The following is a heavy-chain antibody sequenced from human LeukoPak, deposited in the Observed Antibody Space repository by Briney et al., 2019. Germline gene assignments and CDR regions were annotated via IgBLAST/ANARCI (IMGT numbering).Heavy chain of an antibody. J-gene: IGHJ6*04. D-gene: IGHD2-15*01. V-gene: IGHV1-8*01. CDR1: GYTFTSYD. CDR2: MNPNSGNT. Sequence: VASVKVSCKASGYTFTSYDINWVRQATGQGLEWMGWMNPNSGNTGYAQKFQGRVTMTRNTSISTAYMELSSLRSEDTAVYYCARGVSPTPGVAPYSYYYGMDVWGKGTTVTVSS. CDR3: ARGVSPTPGVAPYSYYYGMDV.